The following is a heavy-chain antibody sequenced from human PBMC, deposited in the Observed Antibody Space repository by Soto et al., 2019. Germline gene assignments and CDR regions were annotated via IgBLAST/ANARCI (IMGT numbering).Heavy chain of an antibody. J-gene: IGHJ5*02. D-gene: IGHD6-13*01. Sequence: SETLSLTCTVSGGSISSGGYYWSWIRQHPGKGLEWIGYIYYSGSTYYNPSPKSRVTISVDTSKNQFSLKLSSVTAADTAVYYCARVNIAAAGTDWFDPWGQGTLVTVSS. CDR1: GGSISSGGYY. CDR2: IYYSGST. V-gene: IGHV4-31*03. CDR3: ARVNIAAAGTDWFDP.